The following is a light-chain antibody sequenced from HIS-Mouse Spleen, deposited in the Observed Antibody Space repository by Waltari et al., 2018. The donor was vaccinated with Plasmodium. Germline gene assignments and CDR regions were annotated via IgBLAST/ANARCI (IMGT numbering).Light chain of an antibody. CDR1: ALPTND. J-gene: IGLJ3*02. Sequence: SYELTQPPSAAVSPGQTARTTVSGYALPTNDPYWYYQKSGQAPVLVIYEDSKRPSGIPERFSGSSSGTMATLTISGAQVEDEADYYCYSTDSSGNHRVFGGGTKLTVL. CDR2: EDS. V-gene: IGLV3-10*01. CDR3: YSTDSSGNHRV.